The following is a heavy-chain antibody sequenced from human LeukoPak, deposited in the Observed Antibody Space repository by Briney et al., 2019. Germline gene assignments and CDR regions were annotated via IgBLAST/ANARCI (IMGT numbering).Heavy chain of an antibody. CDR1: GGTFSSYA. Sequence: SVNLSCKASGGTFSSYAISWVRHGLGQRPEWMGRIIRIFGLANYAQKFPGRVTITAEKSTRTAYMERSSLRSEDTAVYYCARNAHDSSGYPVWGQGTMVTVSS. V-gene: IGHV1-69*04. D-gene: IGHD3-22*01. J-gene: IGHJ3*01. CDR3: ARNAHDSSGYPV. CDR2: IIRIFGLA.